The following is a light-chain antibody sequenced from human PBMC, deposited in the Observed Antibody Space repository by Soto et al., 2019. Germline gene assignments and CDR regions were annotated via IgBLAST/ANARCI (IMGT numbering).Light chain of an antibody. J-gene: IGKJ1*01. V-gene: IGKV2D-29*01. Sequence: DIEMTQTPLSVSVTPGDPASISCRSSQSLRDCDGKTHLYWYLQKTGQPPEALIYEVSNRVPGVPDRFSGSGSGTDFTLKISRVEAEDIGVYYCLQSIQHPKTFGQGTKVEIK. CDR3: LQSIQHPKT. CDR1: QSLRDCDGKTH. CDR2: EVS.